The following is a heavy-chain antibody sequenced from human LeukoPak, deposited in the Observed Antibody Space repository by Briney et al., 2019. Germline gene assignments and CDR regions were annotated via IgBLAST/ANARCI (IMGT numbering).Heavy chain of an antibody. D-gene: IGHD3-16*01. CDR1: GGSVSGYH. Sequence: SETLSLTCTVSGGSVSGYHWSWIRQSPEKGLEWIAYMYYGGTSNYNPSLKSRVTMSVDTSKNQASLRLSSVTAADTALYYCARHTRGRAGGDFDYWGQGALVTVSS. CDR3: ARHTRGRAGGDFDY. CDR2: MYYGGTS. V-gene: IGHV4-59*08. J-gene: IGHJ4*02.